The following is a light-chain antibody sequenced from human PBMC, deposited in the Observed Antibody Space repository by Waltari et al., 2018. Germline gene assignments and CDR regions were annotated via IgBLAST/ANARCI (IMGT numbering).Light chain of an antibody. V-gene: IGKV4-1*01. J-gene: IGKJ2*01. CDR1: QSVLFSSNNENY. CDR3: QQYHNTPYT. CDR2: WAS. Sequence: DIVMTQSPDSLAVSLGERATINCKSSQSVLFSSNNENYLAWYQQKPGQPPKLLIYWASIRESGVPDRFSGSGSGTDFTLTISSLQAEDVAVYYCQQYHNTPYTFGQGTKLEIK.